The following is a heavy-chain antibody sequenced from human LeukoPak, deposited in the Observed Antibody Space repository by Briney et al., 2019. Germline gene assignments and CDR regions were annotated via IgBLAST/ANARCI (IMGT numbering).Heavy chain of an antibody. CDR1: GFTFSSYGMY. J-gene: IGHJ4*02. V-gene: IGHV4-30-4*01. CDR2: IYYSGST. D-gene: IGHD6-19*01. Sequence: LRLSCAASGFTFSSYGMYWVRQPPGKGLEWIGYIYYSGSTYYNPSLKSRVTISVDTSKNQFSLKLSSVTAADTAVYYCARVGYSSGWYFDYWGQGTLVTVSS. CDR3: ARVGYSSGWYFDY.